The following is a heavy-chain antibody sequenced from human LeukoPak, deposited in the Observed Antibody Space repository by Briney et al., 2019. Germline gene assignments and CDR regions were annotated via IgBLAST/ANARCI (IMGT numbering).Heavy chain of an antibody. CDR2: IWYGGSNK. CDR1: GFTFSSYG. Sequence: GGSLRLSCAASGFTFSSYGMHWVRQAPGKGLEWVAVIWYGGSNKYYADSVKGRFTISRDNSKNTLYLQMNSLRAEDTAVYYCAKGAEVMGFDYWGQGTLVTVSS. D-gene: IGHD2-8*01. J-gene: IGHJ4*02. CDR3: AKGAEVMGFDY. V-gene: IGHV3-30*02.